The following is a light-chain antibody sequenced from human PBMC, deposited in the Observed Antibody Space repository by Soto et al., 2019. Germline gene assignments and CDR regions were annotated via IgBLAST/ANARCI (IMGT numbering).Light chain of an antibody. V-gene: IGLV1-44*01. CDR1: SSNIGSNI. CDR2: SNY. J-gene: IGLJ2*01. Sequence: QLVLTQSLSASATPGQRVTISCSGSSSNIGSNIVNWYQQLPGTAPKLLIYSNYQRPSGVPDRFSGSKSGTSASLAISGLQSEDEADYYCAAWDDSLNGVVFGGGTKLTVL. CDR3: AAWDDSLNGVV.